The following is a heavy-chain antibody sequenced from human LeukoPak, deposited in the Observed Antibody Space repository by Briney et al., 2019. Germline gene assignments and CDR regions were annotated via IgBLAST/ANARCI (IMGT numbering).Heavy chain of an antibody. V-gene: IGHV3-21*01. CDR1: GFTFSTYN. CDR3: ARETDSTLFDY. J-gene: IGHJ4*02. Sequence: GSLRLSCAASGFTFSTYNMNWVRQAPGKGLEWVSSITSSSTNIYYADSVKGRFTISRDNAANSLYLQMNSLRAADTAVYYCARETDSTLFDYWGQGTLVTVSS. D-gene: IGHD2-2*01. CDR2: ITSSSTNI.